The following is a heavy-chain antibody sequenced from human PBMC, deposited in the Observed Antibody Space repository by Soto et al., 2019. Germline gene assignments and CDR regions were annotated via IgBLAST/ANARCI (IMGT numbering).Heavy chain of an antibody. J-gene: IGHJ3*02. V-gene: IGHV3-23*01. CDR2: ISGSGGRT. CDR1: GFTFSSYA. D-gene: IGHD2-2*01. CDR3: AKDRTAYCSSTSCFPDAFDI. Sequence: GGSLRLSCAAPGFTFSSYAMSWVRQAPGKGLEWVSAISGSGGRTYYADSVKGRFTISRDNSKNTLYLQMNSLRAEDTAVYYCAKDRTAYCSSTSCFPDAFDIWGQGTMVTVS.